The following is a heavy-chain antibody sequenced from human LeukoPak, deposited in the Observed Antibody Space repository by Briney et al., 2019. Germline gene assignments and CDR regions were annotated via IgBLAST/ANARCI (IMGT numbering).Heavy chain of an antibody. V-gene: IGHV4-39*07. CDR2: IYYTGNT. J-gene: IGHJ5*02. CDR3: ARDSNIASFYL. CDR1: GGSISSTRFY. Sequence: AETLSLTGTVAGGSISSTRFYGGWVGQPPGKGPERIETIYYTGNTYYNQSLQSQVTISLNNSKNQCSLSFNSVAAADTAVYFCARDSNIASFYLWGQGTLVTVSS. D-gene: IGHD4-11*01.